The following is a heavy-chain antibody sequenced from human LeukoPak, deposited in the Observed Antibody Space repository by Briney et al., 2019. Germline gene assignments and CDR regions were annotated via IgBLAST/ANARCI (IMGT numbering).Heavy chain of an antibody. CDR3: GRVARGNYYHFDS. J-gene: IGHJ4*02. V-gene: IGHV3-21*01. D-gene: IGHD1-26*01. CDR2: ISSSSYI. CDR1: GFTFSSYS. Sequence: GGSLRLSCAASGFTFSSYSMNWVRQAPGKGLEWVSSISSSSYIYYADSVKGRFTISRDNAKNSLYLQMNSLIAEDTAVYYCGRVARGNYYHFDSWGQGTLVTVSS.